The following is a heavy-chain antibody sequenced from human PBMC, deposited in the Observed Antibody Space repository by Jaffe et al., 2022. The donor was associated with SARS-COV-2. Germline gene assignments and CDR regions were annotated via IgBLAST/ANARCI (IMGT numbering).Heavy chain of an antibody. CDR1: GYSFPTSY. CDR3: ARQDYYFYGVDV. J-gene: IGHJ6*02. Sequence: EVRLVQSGAEVKKPGESLRISCEASGYSFPTSYITWVRQIPGKGLEWLGRIDPTDSYTKYSPSFQGHVSISADKSTSTAYLSWSSLKASDTAIYYCARQDYYFYGVDVWGQGTTVTVSS. CDR2: IDPTDSYT. V-gene: IGHV5-10-1*03.